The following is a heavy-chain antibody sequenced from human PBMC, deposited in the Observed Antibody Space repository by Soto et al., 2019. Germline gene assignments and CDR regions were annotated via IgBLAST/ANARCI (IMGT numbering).Heavy chain of an antibody. Sequence: RPSVKVSCKASGYTFTSYYIHWVRQAPGQGLEWMGWINPITGGTNYAPKFQGRVTMTRDTSITTAYMELSRLRSDDTAVYYCARNYYDSSDRDYLDYWGQGTPVTVSS. D-gene: IGHD3-22*01. CDR1: GYTFTSYY. CDR3: ARNYYDSSDRDYLDY. J-gene: IGHJ4*02. CDR2: INPITGGT. V-gene: IGHV1-2*02.